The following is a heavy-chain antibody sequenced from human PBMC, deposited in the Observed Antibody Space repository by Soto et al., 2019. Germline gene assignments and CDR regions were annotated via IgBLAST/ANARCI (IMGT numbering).Heavy chain of an antibody. CDR3: ASLHYDSSGYLDH. Sequence: QVQLVEAGGGVVQPGRSLRLSRAASGFTFSSYGMHWVRQAPGKGLEWVAVISYDGSNKYYADSVKGRFTISRDNYKNTLYLQMKRLRAEDTAVYYCASLHYDSSGYLDHWGQGTLVTVSS. D-gene: IGHD3-22*01. CDR2: ISYDGSNK. J-gene: IGHJ4*02. V-gene: IGHV3-30*03. CDR1: GFTFSSYG.